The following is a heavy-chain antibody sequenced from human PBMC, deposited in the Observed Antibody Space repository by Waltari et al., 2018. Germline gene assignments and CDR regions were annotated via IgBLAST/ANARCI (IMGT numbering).Heavy chain of an antibody. J-gene: IGHJ5*02. CDR3: AKKTGPNWFDP. CDR2: INPDSGGT. Sequence: QVQLVQSGAEVKKPGASVKVSCKASGYTFTGYYMHWVRQAPGQGLGWRGWINPDSGGTNYAQKFQGRVSMTRDTSISTAYMELSRLRSDDAAVYYCAKKTGPNWFDPWGQGTLVTVSS. V-gene: IGHV1-2*02. CDR1: GYTFTGYY.